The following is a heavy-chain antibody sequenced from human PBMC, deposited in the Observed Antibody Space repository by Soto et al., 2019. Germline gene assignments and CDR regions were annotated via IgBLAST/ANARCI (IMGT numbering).Heavy chain of an antibody. CDR1: GFTLRSYW. CDR2: IKTDASEK. V-gene: IGHV3-7*01. J-gene: IGHJ4*01. CDR3: ARDSGDGSGSSVNHYLDC. Sequence: GGSLRLSCAASGFTLRSYWMSWVRQAPGTGLEWLATIKTDASEKKYVDSVKGRFTVSRDNAKNSLYLQMDSLRAEDTAVYYCARDSGDGSGSSVNHYLDCWGRGTLVTVSS. D-gene: IGHD3-10*01.